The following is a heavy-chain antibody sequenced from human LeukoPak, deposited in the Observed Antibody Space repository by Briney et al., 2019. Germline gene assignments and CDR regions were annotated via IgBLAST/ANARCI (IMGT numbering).Heavy chain of an antibody. J-gene: IGHJ5*02. V-gene: IGHV3-30-3*01. CDR2: ISYDGSNK. CDR1: GFTFSSYA. D-gene: IGHD3-16*01. CDR3: ASGGHGGNWFDP. Sequence: GRSLRLSCAASGFTFSSYAMHWVRQAPGKGLEWVAVISYDGSNKYYADSVKGRFTISRDNSKNTLYLQMNSLRAEDTVVYYCASGGHGGNWFDPWGQGTLVTVSS.